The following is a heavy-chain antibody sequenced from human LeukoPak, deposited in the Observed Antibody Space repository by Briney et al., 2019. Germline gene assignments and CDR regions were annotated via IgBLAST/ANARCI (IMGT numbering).Heavy chain of an antibody. D-gene: IGHD5-18*01. V-gene: IGHV3-7*01. J-gene: IGHJ3*02. CDR2: IKQDGSEK. Sequence: SGGSLRLSCAASGFTFSSYWMSWVRQAPGKGLEWVANIKQDGSEKYYVDSVKGRFTISRDNAKNSLYLQMNSLRAEDTAVYYCAGYSYGPNDAFDIWGQGTMVTVSS. CDR1: GFTFSSYW. CDR3: AGYSYGPNDAFDI.